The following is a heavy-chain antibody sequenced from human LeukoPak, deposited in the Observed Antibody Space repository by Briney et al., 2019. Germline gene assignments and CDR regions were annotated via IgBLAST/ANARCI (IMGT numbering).Heavy chain of an antibody. CDR2: INHSGST. V-gene: IGHV4-34*01. D-gene: IGHD2-2*01. CDR1: GGSFSGYY. J-gene: IGHJ6*02. Sequence: SETLSLTCAVYGGSFSGYYWSWIRQPPGKGLEWIGEINHSGSTSYNPSLKSRVTISVDTSKNQFSLKLSSVTAADTAVYYCARGKYCSSTSCYPPYYYYGMDVWGQGSTVTVSS. CDR3: ARGKYCSSTSCYPPYYYYGMDV.